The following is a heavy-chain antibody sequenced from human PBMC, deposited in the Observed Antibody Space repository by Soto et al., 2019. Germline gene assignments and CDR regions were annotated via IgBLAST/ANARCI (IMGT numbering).Heavy chain of an antibody. CDR1: GFTFSSYL. D-gene: IGHD5-18*01. J-gene: IGHJ4*02. V-gene: IGHV3-74*01. CDR3: ARVLKPGGYSEGYDY. Sequence: EVQLVESGGGLVQPGGTLRISCPGSGFTFSSYLMHWVRQAPGTGLVWVSRINSDGSSTSYADSVKGRFTISRDSDKYTLYLQMNSLRAEDTAVYYCARVLKPGGYSEGYDYWCQGILVTVSS. CDR2: INSDGSST.